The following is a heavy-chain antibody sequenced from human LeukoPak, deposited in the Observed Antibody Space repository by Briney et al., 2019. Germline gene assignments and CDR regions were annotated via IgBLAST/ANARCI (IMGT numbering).Heavy chain of an antibody. J-gene: IGHJ5*02. CDR2: IYYSGGT. CDR3: ARDRGGYSSSGFDP. V-gene: IGHV4-59*01. Sequence: PSETLSPTCTVSGGSISGYYWSWIRQPPGKGLEWIGYIYYSGGTNFNPSLKSRVTISVDTSKNQFSLRLNSVTAADTAVYYCARDRGGYSSSGFDPWGQGTLVTVSS. CDR1: GGSISGYY. D-gene: IGHD6-6*01.